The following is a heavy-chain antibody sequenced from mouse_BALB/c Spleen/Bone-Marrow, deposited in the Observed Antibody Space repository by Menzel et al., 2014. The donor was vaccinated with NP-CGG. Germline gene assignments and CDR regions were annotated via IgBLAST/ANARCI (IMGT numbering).Heavy chain of an antibody. CDR2: ISSGSSTI. V-gene: IGHV5-17*02. CDR3: ARSTMITTGYYYAMDY. D-gene: IGHD2-4*01. CDR1: GFTFSSFG. Sequence: EVNVVDSGGGLVQPGGSRKVSCAASGFTFSSFGMHWVRQAPEKGLEWVAYISSGSSTIYYADTVKGRFTISRDNPKNTLFLQMTSLRSEDTAMYYCARSTMITTGYYYAMDYWGQGTSVTVSS. J-gene: IGHJ4*01.